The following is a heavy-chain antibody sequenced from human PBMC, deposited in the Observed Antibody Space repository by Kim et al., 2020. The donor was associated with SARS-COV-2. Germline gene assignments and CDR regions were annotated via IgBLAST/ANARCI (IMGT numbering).Heavy chain of an antibody. V-gene: IGHV3-49*04. Sequence: GGSLRLSCTASGFTFGDYAMSWVRQAPGKGLEWVGFIRSKAYGGTTEYAASVKGRFTISRDDSKSIAYLQMNSLKTEDTAVYYCTRDSGSYYYYYYGMDVWGQGTTVTVSS. CDR3: TRDSGSYYYYYYGMDV. D-gene: IGHD1-26*01. J-gene: IGHJ6*02. CDR2: IRSKAYGGTT. CDR1: GFTFGDYA.